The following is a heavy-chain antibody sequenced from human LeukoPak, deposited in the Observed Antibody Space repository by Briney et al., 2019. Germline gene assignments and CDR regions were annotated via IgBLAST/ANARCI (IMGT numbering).Heavy chain of an antibody. D-gene: IGHD2-21*02. CDR2: ISDTGGRT. V-gene: IGHV3-23*01. CDR1: GITLSNYG. Sequence: GGSLRLSCAVSGITLSNYGMTWVRQAPGKGLEWVAGISDTGGRTNYADSVKGRFTISRDNPKNTLYLQMNSLRAEDTAVYFCAKSVVVTAIPDYWGQGTLVTVSS. CDR3: AKSVVVTAIPDY. J-gene: IGHJ4*02.